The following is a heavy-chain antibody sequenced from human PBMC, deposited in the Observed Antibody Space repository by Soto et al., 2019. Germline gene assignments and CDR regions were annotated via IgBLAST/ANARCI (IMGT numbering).Heavy chain of an antibody. Sequence: PSETLSLTCSVSGGSLHSYYWSWIRQPPGKGLEWVGYIYYAGSTTYNPSLKSRVTISLDTSKNQFSLELTSVTAADTAVYYCARLGGYYQDLSAWGQGTLVTVSS. J-gene: IGHJ5*02. CDR3: ARLGGYYQDLSA. CDR2: IYYAGST. CDR1: GGSLHSYY. V-gene: IGHV4-59*08. D-gene: IGHD3-3*01.